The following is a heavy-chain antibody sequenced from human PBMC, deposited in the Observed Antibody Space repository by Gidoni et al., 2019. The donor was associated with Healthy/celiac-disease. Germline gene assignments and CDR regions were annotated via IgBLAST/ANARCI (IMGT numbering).Heavy chain of an antibody. V-gene: IGHV4-39*01. D-gene: IGHD2-15*01. J-gene: IGHJ3*02. CDR1: VGSISSSSYY. Sequence: QLQLQASGPGLVKPSATLSLTCPVSVGSISSSSYYWGWIRQPPGKGLEWIGSIYYSGSTYYNPALKSRVTISVDTSKNQFSLKLSSVTAADTAVYYCASLVATYAFDIWGQGTMVTVSS. CDR2: IYYSGST. CDR3: ASLVATYAFDI.